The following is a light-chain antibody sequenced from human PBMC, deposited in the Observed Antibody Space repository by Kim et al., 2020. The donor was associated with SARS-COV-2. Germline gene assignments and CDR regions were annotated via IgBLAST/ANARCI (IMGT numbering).Light chain of an antibody. V-gene: IGKV1-39*01. CDR2: DAS. CDR3: QQTYSVPQT. J-gene: IGKJ1*01. CDR1: QRVGKE. Sequence: ASVGDSVTITCRASQRVGKELSWYQQKPGKAPKALINDASRWQSGVPSRFSGSGSGTDFSLTINSLQPEDFATYFCQQTYSVPQTFGPGTKVDIK.